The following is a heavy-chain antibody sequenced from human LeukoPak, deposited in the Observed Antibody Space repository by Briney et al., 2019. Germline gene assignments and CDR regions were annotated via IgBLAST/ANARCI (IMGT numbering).Heavy chain of an antibody. CDR1: GLTVSSNH. J-gene: IGHJ3*02. D-gene: IGHD2-21*01. CDR3: ARAAYCGGDCYSFAFDI. Sequence: GRSLRLSCAASGLTVSSNHMSWVRQAPGKGLEWVSVIYSGGTTYSADSLKGRFTISRDNSKNTLYLQMNSLRAEDTAVYYCARAAYCGGDCYSFAFDIWGQGTMLTVSS. V-gene: IGHV3-53*01. CDR2: IYSGGTT.